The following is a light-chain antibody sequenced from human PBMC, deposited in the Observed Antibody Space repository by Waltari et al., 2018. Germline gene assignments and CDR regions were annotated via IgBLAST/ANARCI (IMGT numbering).Light chain of an antibody. V-gene: IGKV1-16*01. CDR2: GAS. J-gene: IGKJ4*01. CDR3: QQYNSYPPT. CDR1: HGISYY. Sequence: DIRLTQSPSSLSASVGDRVTITCRARHGISYYLAWFQQKPGKAPKPPIFGASSLQSGVPWRFSGGGSETFFTLTINDLQPEDFATYYCQQYNSYPPTFGGGTRV.